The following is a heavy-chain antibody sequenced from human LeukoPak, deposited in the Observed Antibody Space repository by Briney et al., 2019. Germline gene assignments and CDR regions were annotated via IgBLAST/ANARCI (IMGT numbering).Heavy chain of an antibody. D-gene: IGHD4-17*01. CDR3: ARVYGDYVLNHAFDI. V-gene: IGHV3-48*04. CDR1: GFTFSSYS. J-gene: IGHJ3*02. CDR2: ISSSGSTI. Sequence: GGSLRLSCAASGFTFSSYSMNWVRQAPGKGLEWVSYISSSGSTIYYADSVKGRFTISRDNAKNSLYLQMNSLRAEDTAVYYCARVYGDYVLNHAFDIWGQGTMVTVSS.